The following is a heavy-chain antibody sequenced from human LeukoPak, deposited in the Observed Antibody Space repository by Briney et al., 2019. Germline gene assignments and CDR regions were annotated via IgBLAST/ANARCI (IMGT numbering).Heavy chain of an antibody. CDR2: IYSGTI. CDR1: GFTVSSNS. CDR3: AKVLPGYEYFQH. Sequence: GGSLRLSCTVSGFTVSSNSMSWVRQAPGKGLEWVSFIYSGTIHYSDSVKGRFTISRDNSKNTLYLQMNSLRAEDTAVYYCAKVLPGYEYFQHWGQGTLVTVSS. J-gene: IGHJ1*01. D-gene: IGHD1-14*01. V-gene: IGHV3-53*01.